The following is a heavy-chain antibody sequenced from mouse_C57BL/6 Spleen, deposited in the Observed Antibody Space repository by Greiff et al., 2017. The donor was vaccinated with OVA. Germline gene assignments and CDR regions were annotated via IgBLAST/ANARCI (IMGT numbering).Heavy chain of an antibody. Sequence: QVQLQQPGAELVKPGASVKLPRKAPGYTFTSQWLLWVKQRPGQGLEWVGEIDPSDSYTNYNQKFKGKSTLTVDKSPSTTYMQLSSLASEDSAVYYCARGRDFDCWGKGTTLTVSS. J-gene: IGHJ2*01. CDR2: IDPSDSYT. V-gene: IGHV1-69*01. CDR3: ARGRDFDC. CDR1: GYTFTSQW.